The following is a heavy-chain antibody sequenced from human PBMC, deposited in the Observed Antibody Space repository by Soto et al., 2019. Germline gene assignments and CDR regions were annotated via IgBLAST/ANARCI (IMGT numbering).Heavy chain of an antibody. Sequence: ASVKVSCKASGGTFSSYAISWVRQAPGQGLEWMGGIIPIFGTANYAQKFQGRVTITADESTSTAYMELSRLRSEDTAIYYCARGWGLDSDTYYYAYWGQGTLVTVSS. J-gene: IGHJ4*02. V-gene: IGHV1-69*13. D-gene: IGHD3-16*01. CDR1: GGTFSSYA. CDR2: IIPIFGTA. CDR3: ARGWGLDSDTYYYAY.